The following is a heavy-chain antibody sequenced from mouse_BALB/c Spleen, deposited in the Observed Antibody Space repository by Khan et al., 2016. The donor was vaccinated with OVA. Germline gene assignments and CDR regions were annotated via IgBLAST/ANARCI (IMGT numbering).Heavy chain of an antibody. CDR3: AREEPFYYLDY. Sequence: QVQLKQSGAELMRPGASVKLSCKTSGYIFTSYWIHWVKQRSGQGLEWIARIYPGTDNTYYNEKLKDKATLTADKSSTTAYMQLSSLKSEDSAVNYCAREEPFYYLDYWGQGTTLTVSS. J-gene: IGHJ2*01. CDR2: IYPGTDNT. D-gene: IGHD6-1*01. V-gene: IGHV1-76*01. CDR1: GYIFTSYW.